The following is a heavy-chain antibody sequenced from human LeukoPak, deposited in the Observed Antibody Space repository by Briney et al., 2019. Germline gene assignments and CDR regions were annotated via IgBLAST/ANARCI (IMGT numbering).Heavy chain of an antibody. V-gene: IGHV4-4*07. CDR3: ARVGRSSSTARGKYYYYYYMDV. CDR2: IYTSGST. Sequence: SETLSLTCTVSGGSISSYYWSWIRQPAGKGLEWIGRIYTSGSTNYNPSLKSRATMSVDTSKNQFSLKLSSVTAADTAVYYCARVGRSSSTARGKYYYYYYMDVWGKGTTVTVSS. CDR1: GGSISSYY. D-gene: IGHD6-6*01. J-gene: IGHJ6*03.